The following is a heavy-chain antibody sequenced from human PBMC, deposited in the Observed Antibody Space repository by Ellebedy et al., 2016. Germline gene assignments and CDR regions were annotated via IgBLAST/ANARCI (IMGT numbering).Heavy chain of an antibody. CDR3: AKHPNDYWTGFNLYFDY. CDR2: TGGSASRT. Sequence: GGSLRLSCAASGFTFSNYAMSWVRQVPGEGLEWVSATGGSASRTDYADSVKGRFTISRDNSKNTLFLEMNSLRAEDTAVYYCAKHPNDYWTGFNLYFDYWGQGTLVTVSS. CDR1: GFTFSNYA. J-gene: IGHJ4*02. V-gene: IGHV3-23*01. D-gene: IGHD3/OR15-3a*01.